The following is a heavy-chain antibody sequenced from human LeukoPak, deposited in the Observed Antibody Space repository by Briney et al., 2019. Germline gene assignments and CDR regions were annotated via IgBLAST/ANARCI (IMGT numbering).Heavy chain of an antibody. CDR3: AREIFGVVIAGGPYYYYYMDV. CDR1: GGSISSGDYY. J-gene: IGHJ6*03. Sequence: PSQTLSLTCTVSGGSISSGDYYWSWIRQPPGKGLEWIGYIYYSGSTYYNPSLKSRVTISVDTSKNQFSLKLSSVTAADTAAYYCAREIFGVVIAGGPYYYYYMDVWGKGTTVTVSS. CDR2: IYYSGST. V-gene: IGHV4-30-4*08. D-gene: IGHD3-3*01.